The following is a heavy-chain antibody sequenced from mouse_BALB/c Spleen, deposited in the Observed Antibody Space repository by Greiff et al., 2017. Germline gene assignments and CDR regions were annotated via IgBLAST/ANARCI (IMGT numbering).Heavy chain of an antibody. CDR3: ARNGYYGYLVPFAY. J-gene: IGHJ3*01. CDR1: GFSLTSYG. V-gene: IGHV2-2*02. Sequence: QVQLKESGPGLVQPSQSLSITCTVSGFSLTSYGVHWVRQSPGKGLEWLGVIWSGGSTDYNAAFISRLSISKDNSKSQVFFKMNSLQANDTAIYYCARNGYYGYLVPFAYWGQGTLVTVSA. CDR2: IWSGGST. D-gene: IGHD2-2*01.